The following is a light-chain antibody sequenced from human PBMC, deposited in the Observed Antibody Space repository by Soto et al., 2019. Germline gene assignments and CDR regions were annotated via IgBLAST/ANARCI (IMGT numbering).Light chain of an antibody. CDR3: QQRGNRPPWT. J-gene: IGKJ1*01. CDR1: QSVSSSY. V-gene: IGKV3D-20*02. Sequence: EIVMTQSPATLSVSPGERATLSCRASQSVSSSYLAWYQQKPGQAPRLLIYGASNRATGIPARFSGSGSGTDFTLTISSLEPEDFAVYYCQQRGNRPPWTFGQGTKVDIK. CDR2: GAS.